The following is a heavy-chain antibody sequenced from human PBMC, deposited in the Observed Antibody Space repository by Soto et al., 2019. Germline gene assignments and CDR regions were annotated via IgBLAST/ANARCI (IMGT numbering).Heavy chain of an antibody. V-gene: IGHV3-23*01. CDR2: ISGSGGST. D-gene: IGHD2-15*01. CDR3: AKDLGYCSGGSCYSFGGD. CDR1: GFTFSSYA. J-gene: IGHJ4*02. Sequence: EVQLLESGGGLVQPGGSLRLSCAASGFTFSSYAMSWVRQAPGKGLEWVSAISGSGGSTYYADSVKGRFTISRDNSKNTLYLQRNSLRAEDTAVYYCAKDLGYCSGGSCYSFGGDWGQGTLVTVSS.